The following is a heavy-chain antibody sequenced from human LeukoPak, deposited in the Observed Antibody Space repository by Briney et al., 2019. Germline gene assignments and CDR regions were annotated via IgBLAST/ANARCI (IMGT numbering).Heavy chain of an antibody. V-gene: IGHV3-21*01. D-gene: IGHD3-3*01. Sequence: GGSLRLSCAASGFTFSSYSMNWVRQAPGKGLEWVSSISGSSSYIYYADSVKGRFTISRDNAKNSLYLQMNSLRAEDTAVYYCARGLTRAITIFGVVIPNWFDPWGQGTLVTVSS. J-gene: IGHJ5*02. CDR3: ARGLTRAITIFGVVIPNWFDP. CDR1: GFTFSSYS. CDR2: ISGSSSYI.